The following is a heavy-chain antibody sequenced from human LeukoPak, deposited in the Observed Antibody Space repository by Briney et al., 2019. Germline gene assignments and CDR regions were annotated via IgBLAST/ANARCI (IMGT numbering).Heavy chain of an antibody. CDR2: ISSSGGTT. CDR1: GFTFRSYG. D-gene: IGHD3-22*01. CDR3: AKSHSPYDSSGLLTSINPKFDY. Sequence: GGSLRLSCAASGFTFRSYGMSWVRQAPGKGLEWVSGISSSGGTTYYTDSVKGRFIISKDISKNTLYLQMNNLRAEDTAVYYCAKSHSPYDSSGLLTSINPKFDYWGQGTLVTVSS. V-gene: IGHV3-23*01. J-gene: IGHJ4*02.